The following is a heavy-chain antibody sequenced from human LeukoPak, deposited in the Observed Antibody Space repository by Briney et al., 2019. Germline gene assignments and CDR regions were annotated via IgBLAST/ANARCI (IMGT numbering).Heavy chain of an antibody. CDR3: ARDGDSYGPDFDY. Sequence: SETLSLTCAVYGGSFSGYYWSWIRQPPGKGLEWIGEINHSGSTNYNPSLKSRVTISVDTSKNQFSLKLSSVTAADTAVYYCARDGDSYGPDFDYWGQGTLVTVSS. V-gene: IGHV4-34*01. CDR1: GGSFSGYY. J-gene: IGHJ4*02. D-gene: IGHD5-18*01. CDR2: INHSGST.